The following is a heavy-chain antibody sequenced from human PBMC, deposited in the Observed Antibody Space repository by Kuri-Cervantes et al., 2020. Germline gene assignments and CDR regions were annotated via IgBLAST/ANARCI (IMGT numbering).Heavy chain of an antibody. CDR3: ARAKQDYYDSSGYLDY. Sequence: ASVKVSCKASGYTFTGYYMHWVRQAPGQGLEWMGWINPNSGGTNYAQKFQGWVTMTRDTSISTAYMELSRLRSDDTAVYYCARAKQDYYDSSGYLDYWGQGTLVTVSS. CDR2: INPNSGGT. V-gene: IGHV1-2*04. J-gene: IGHJ4*02. CDR1: GYTFTGYY. D-gene: IGHD3-22*01.